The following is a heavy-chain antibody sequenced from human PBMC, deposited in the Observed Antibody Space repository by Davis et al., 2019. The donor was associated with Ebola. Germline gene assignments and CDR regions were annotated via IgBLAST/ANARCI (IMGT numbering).Heavy chain of an antibody. D-gene: IGHD6-19*01. V-gene: IGHV3-74*01. CDR3: ASFGSGWTDAFDI. CDR2: INSDGSST. J-gene: IGHJ3*02. CDR1: GFTFSSYS. Sequence: GESLKISCAASGFTFSSYSMNWVRQAPGKGLVWVSRINSDGSSTSYADSVKGRFTISRDNAKNSLYLQMNSLRAEDTAVYYCASFGSGWTDAFDIWGQGTMVTVSS.